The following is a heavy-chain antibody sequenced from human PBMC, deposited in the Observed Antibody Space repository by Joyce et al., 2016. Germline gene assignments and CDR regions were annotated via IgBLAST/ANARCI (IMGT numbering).Heavy chain of an antibody. D-gene: IGHD4-17*01. V-gene: IGHV4-39*01. CDR3: ARLFGDYGGCFDY. Sequence: QLQLQESGPGLVKPSETLSLMCSVSGVSINNNRYSWARIRQPPGKAPEWIGSVYYSVSIYYNMSPKSRVSISEHTSRIQFSLRLSSVSAADTAVYYCARLFGDYGGCFDYWGQGILVTVSS. CDR2: VYYSVSI. CDR1: GVSINNNRYS. J-gene: IGHJ4*02.